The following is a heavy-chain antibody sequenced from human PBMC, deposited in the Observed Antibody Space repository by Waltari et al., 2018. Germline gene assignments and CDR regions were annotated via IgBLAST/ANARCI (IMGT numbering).Heavy chain of an antibody. CDR1: GGSISSRRYY. Sequence: QLQLQESGPGLVKPSETLSLTCTVSGGSISSRRYYWGWIRQPPGKGPEGIGSIDYRGGTYYNPSLKSRVTISVDTSKNQFSLKLSSVTAADTAVYYCARHEDSSSWYIPQASPADAFDIWGQGTMVTVSS. D-gene: IGHD6-13*01. J-gene: IGHJ3*02. CDR3: ARHEDSSSWYIPQASPADAFDI. CDR2: IDYRGGT. V-gene: IGHV4-39*01.